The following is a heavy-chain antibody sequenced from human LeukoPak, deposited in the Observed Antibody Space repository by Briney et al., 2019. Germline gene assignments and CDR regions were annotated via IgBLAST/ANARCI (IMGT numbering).Heavy chain of an antibody. J-gene: IGHJ5*02. D-gene: IGHD3-10*01. CDR2: IYYSGST. V-gene: IGHV4-39*07. Sequence: PSETLSLTCTVSGGSISSSSYYWGWIRQPPGKGLEWIGSIYYSGSTYYNPSLKSRVTISVDTSKNQFSLKLSSVTAADTAVYYCARDEVPRPFDPWGQGTLVTVSS. CDR3: ARDEVPRPFDP. CDR1: GGSISSSSYY.